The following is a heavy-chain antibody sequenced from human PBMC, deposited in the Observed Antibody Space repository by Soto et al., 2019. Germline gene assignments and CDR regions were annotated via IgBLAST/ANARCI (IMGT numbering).Heavy chain of an antibody. CDR3: AKVRLGTTFTGGFDF. CDR1: GFTFDDYA. CDR2: ISWNSGSI. J-gene: IGHJ4*02. Sequence: EVQLVESGGGLVQPGRPLRLSCAASGFTFDDYAMHWVRQAPGKGLEWVSGISWNSGSIGYADSVKGRFTISRDNAKNSLYLQMNSPRAEDTALYYCAKVRLGTTFTGGFDFWGQGTLVTVSS. D-gene: IGHD3-10*01. V-gene: IGHV3-9*01.